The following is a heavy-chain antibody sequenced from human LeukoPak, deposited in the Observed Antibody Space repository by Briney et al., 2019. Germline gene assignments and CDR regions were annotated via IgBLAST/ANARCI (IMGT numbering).Heavy chain of an antibody. CDR1: GFIFSGSA. D-gene: IGHD1-14*01. CDR2: IRGKVYSYET. J-gene: IGHJ4*02. V-gene: IGHV3-73*01. CDR3: TTMPTAEGFDY. Sequence: GGSLRLSCAASGFIFSGSAIHWVRQASGKGLEWVGRIRGKVYSYETTYAASVKGRFTISRIDSNNTAYLQMNSLNTDDTAVYYCTTMPTAEGFDYWGQGTLVTVSS.